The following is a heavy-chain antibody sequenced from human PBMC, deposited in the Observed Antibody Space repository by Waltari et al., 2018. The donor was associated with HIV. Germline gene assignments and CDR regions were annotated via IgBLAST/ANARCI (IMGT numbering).Heavy chain of an antibody. Sequence: VQLQESGPGLVKPSETLSLTCTVSGGSISSYYWSWTRPPPGKGLEWIGYISYSGSTNYNPSLKSRVTISVDTSKNQFSLKLSSVTAADTAVYYCARHGGYSSPLGYWGQGTLVTVSS. CDR2: ISYSGST. V-gene: IGHV4-59*08. J-gene: IGHJ4*02. CDR1: GGSISSYY. D-gene: IGHD6-13*01. CDR3: ARHGGYSSPLGY.